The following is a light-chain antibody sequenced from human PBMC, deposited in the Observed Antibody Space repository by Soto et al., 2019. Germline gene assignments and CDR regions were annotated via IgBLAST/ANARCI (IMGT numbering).Light chain of an antibody. CDR2: GAS. V-gene: IGKV1-33*01. Sequence: IQLTQSPSSLSASVGDRVTITCRASQDINSDLAWYQQKPGKAPKLLIYGASSLETGVPSRFSGSGSGTDFTFTISSLQPEDIATYYCQQCNNLPITFGQGTRLEIK. CDR3: QQCNNLPIT. J-gene: IGKJ5*01. CDR1: QDINSD.